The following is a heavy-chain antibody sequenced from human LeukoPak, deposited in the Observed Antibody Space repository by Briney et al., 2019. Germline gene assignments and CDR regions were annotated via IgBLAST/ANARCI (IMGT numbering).Heavy chain of an antibody. D-gene: IGHD4-17*01. J-gene: IGHJ4*02. Sequence: GGSLRLSCAASEFDFSSHAMSWVRQAPGKGLEWVSAISISGSKTYYADSVKGRFTISRDNSKNTLYLQMNSLRAEDTAVYYCANEIRPNDYWGQGTQVTVSS. CDR1: EFDFSSHA. V-gene: IGHV3-23*01. CDR3: ANEIRPNDY. CDR2: ISISGSKT.